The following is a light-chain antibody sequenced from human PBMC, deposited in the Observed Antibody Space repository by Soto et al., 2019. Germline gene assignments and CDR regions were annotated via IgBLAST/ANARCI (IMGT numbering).Light chain of an antibody. V-gene: IGKV3-11*01. CDR3: QQRSNWPGT. Sequence: EIVLTQSPATLSLSPGERATLSCRASQSVSSYLACYQQKPGQAPRLLIYDASNRATGIPARFSGSGYGTDFTLTISSLEPEDFAVYYCQQRSNWPGTFGQGTKVEIK. CDR1: QSVSSY. J-gene: IGKJ1*01. CDR2: DAS.